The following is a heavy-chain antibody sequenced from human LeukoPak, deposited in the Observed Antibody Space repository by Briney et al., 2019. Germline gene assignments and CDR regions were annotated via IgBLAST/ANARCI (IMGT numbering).Heavy chain of an antibody. Sequence: GGSLRLSCEVSGFTFSTYWMGWVRQAPGKGLEWVSVIYSGGSTYYADSVKGRFTISRHNSKNTLYLQMNSLRAEDTAVYYCARDGAEGNDYWGQGTLVTVSS. J-gene: IGHJ4*02. CDR1: GFTFSTYW. CDR2: IYSGGST. CDR3: ARDGAEGNDY. V-gene: IGHV3-53*04.